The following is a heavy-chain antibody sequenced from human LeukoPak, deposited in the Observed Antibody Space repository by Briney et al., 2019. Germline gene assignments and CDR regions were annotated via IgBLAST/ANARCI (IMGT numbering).Heavy chain of an antibody. CDR1: GYTFTSYG. J-gene: IGHJ4*02. Sequence: GASVKVSCKASGYTFTSYGISWVRQAPGQGLEWMGIINPSGGSTSYAQKFQGRVTMTRDTSTSTVYMELSSLRSEDTAVYYCARDRELRPFDYWGQGTLVTVSS. CDR3: ARDRELRPFDY. D-gene: IGHD1-26*01. V-gene: IGHV1-46*01. CDR2: INPSGGST.